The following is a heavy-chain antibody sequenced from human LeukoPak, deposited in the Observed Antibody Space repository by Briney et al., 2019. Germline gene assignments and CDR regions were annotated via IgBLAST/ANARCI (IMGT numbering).Heavy chain of an antibody. J-gene: IGHJ6*03. D-gene: IGHD3-3*01. CDR3: ARDFYDFWSGYYTEYYYYYMDV. CDR1: ARSISSYY. V-gene: IGHV4-4*07. CDR2: IYTSGST. Sequence: SETLSLTCTVSARSISSYYWGWIRQPAGKGLEWIGRIYTSGSTNYNPSLKSRVTMSVDTSKNQFSLKLSSVTAADTAVYYWARDFYDFWSGYYTEYYYYYMDVWGKGTTVTVSS.